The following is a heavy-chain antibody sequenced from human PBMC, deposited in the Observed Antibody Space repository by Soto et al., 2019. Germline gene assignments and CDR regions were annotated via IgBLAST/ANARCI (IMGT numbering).Heavy chain of an antibody. V-gene: IGHV4-34*01. J-gene: IGHJ6*02. CDR2: INHSGST. D-gene: IGHD3-22*01. Sequence: SETLSLTCAVYGGSFSGYYWSWIRQPPGKGLEWMGEINHSGSTNYNPSLKSRVTISVDTSKNQFSLKLSSVTAADTAVYYCARGRGGRVGVTLLDYYYYGMDVWGQGTTVTVSS. CDR3: ARGRGGRVGVTLLDYYYYGMDV. CDR1: GGSFSGYY.